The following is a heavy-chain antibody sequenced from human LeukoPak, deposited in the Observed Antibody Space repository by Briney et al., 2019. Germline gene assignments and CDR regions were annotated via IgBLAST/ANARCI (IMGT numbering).Heavy chain of an antibody. CDR2: ISYDGSNK. CDR1: GFTFSSYS. J-gene: IGHJ4*02. Sequence: GGSLRLSCAASGFTFSSYSMNWVRQAPGKGLEWVAVISYDGSNKYYADSVKGRFTISRDNSKNTLYLQMNSLRAEDTAVYYCAKDSGRYSSGWYLGDFDYWGQGTLVTVSS. CDR3: AKDSGRYSSGWYLGDFDY. V-gene: IGHV3-30*18. D-gene: IGHD6-19*01.